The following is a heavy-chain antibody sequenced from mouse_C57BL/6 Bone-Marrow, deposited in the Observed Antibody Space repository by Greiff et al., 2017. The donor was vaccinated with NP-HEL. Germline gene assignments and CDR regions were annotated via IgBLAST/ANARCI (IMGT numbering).Heavy chain of an antibody. CDR2: IYPGNSDT. CDR1: GYTFTSYW. D-gene: IGHD1-1*01. J-gene: IGHJ4*01. CDR3: TRWGYYYGSSYDAMDY. V-gene: IGHV1-5*01. Sequence: SGTVLARPGASVKMSCKTSGYTFTSYWMHWVKPRPGQGLEWIGAIYPGNSDTSYNQKFKGKAKLTAVTSASTAYMELSSLTNEDSAVYYCTRWGYYYGSSYDAMDYWGQGTSVTVSS.